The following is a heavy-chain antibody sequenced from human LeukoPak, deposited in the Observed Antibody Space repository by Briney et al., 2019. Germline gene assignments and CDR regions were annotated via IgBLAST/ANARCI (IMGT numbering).Heavy chain of an antibody. D-gene: IGHD1-20*01. CDR2: IYHSGST. J-gene: IGHJ4*02. V-gene: IGHV4-30-2*01. CDR1: GGSISSGGYS. Sequence: SQTLSLTCAVSGGSISSGGYSWSWIRQPPGKGLEWIGYIYHSGSTYYNPSLKSRVTISVDTSKNQFSLKLSSVTAADTAVYYCARGRYTGPSDYWGQGTLVTVSS. CDR3: ARGRYTGPSDY.